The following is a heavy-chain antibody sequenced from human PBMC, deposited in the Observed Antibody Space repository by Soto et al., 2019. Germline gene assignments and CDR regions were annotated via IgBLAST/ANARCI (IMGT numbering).Heavy chain of an antibody. J-gene: IGHJ6*02. CDR3: VHLSGSLYHYYGLDA. CDR2: VYYSGST. D-gene: IGHD1-26*01. V-gene: IGHV4-61*01. Sequence: PSETLSLTCTVSGASVSSSNHYWSWVRQPPGKGLEWIGYVYYSGSTNSNPSLKSRVTLSLDTSRSQFSLKLNSVTAADTAVYYCVHLSGSLYHYYGLDAWGQGTTVTVSS. CDR1: GASVSSSNHY.